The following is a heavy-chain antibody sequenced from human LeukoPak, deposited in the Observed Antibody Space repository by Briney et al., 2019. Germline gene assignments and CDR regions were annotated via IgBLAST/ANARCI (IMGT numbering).Heavy chain of an antibody. D-gene: IGHD6-13*01. CDR3: AKWVRSSSSSRSGPNWFDP. CDR1: GYTFTSYD. J-gene: IGHJ5*02. Sequence: GASVKVSCKASGYTFTSYDINWVRQATGQGLEWMGWMNPNSGNTGYAQKFQGRVTMTRNTSISTAYMELSSLRSEDTAVYYCAKWVRSSSSSRSGPNWFDPWGQGTLVTVSS. CDR2: MNPNSGNT. V-gene: IGHV1-8*01.